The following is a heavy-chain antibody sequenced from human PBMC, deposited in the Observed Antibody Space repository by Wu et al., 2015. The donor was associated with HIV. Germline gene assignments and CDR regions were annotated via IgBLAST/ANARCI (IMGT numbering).Heavy chain of an antibody. CDR3: ARGFSSTWYDYFDL. V-gene: IGHV1-69*05. CDR2: IIPLFGSA. D-gene: IGHD6-13*01. J-gene: IGHJ4*02. Sequence: QVQLVQSGAEVKKPGSSVKVSCKASGGTFSSFSVSWVRQAPGQGLEWMGGIIPLFGSAHSAQKFQERLTVTTDDSTATVYMEMTSLTSEDTAIYYCARGFSSTWYDYFDLLGPGNTGHRLL. CDR1: GGTFSSFS.